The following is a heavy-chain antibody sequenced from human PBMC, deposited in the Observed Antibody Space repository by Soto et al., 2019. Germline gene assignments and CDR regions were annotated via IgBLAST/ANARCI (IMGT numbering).Heavy chain of an antibody. CDR1: GFTFSSYW. J-gene: IGHJ4*02. CDR2: INSDGSST. D-gene: IGHD4-17*01. Sequence: GGSLRLSCAASGFTFSSYWMHWVRQAPGKGLVWVSRINSDGSSTSYADSVKGRFTISRDNAKNTLYLQMNSLRAEDTAVYYCARIQDYGDPYFDYWGQGTLVTVSS. V-gene: IGHV3-74*01. CDR3: ARIQDYGDPYFDY.